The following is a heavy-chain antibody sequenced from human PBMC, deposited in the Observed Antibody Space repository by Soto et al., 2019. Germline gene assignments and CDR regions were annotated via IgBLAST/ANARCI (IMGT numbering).Heavy chain of an antibody. Sequence: PGESLKISCKGSGCSFTSYWIGWVRQMPGKGLEWMGIIYPGDSDTRYSPSFQGQVTISADKSISTAHLQWSSLKASDSAMYYCARHIGAYYDNNGYPYFDYWGQGTRVTVSS. V-gene: IGHV5-51*01. CDR1: GCSFTSYW. CDR2: IYPGDSDT. CDR3: ARHIGAYYDNNGYPYFDY. J-gene: IGHJ4*02. D-gene: IGHD3-22*01.